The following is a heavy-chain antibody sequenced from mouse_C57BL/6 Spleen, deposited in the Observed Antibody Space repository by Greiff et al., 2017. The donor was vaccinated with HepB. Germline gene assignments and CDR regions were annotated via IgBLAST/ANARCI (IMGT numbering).Heavy chain of an antibody. Sequence: QVQLKQSGPELVKPGASVKLSCKASGYTFTSYDINWVKQRPGQGLEWIGWIYPRDGSTKYNEKFKGKATLTVDTSSSTAYMELHSLTSEDSAVYFCARRGWDDAMDYWGKGTSVTVSS. V-gene: IGHV1-85*01. CDR2: IYPRDGST. J-gene: IGHJ4*01. CDR3: ARRGWDDAMDY. D-gene: IGHD4-1*01. CDR1: GYTFTSYD.